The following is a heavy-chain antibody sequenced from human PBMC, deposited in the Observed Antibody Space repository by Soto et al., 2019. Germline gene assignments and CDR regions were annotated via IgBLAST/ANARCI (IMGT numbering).Heavy chain of an antibody. J-gene: IGHJ5*02. D-gene: IGHD3-10*01. Sequence: ASVKVSCKASGYTFNSYHMHWVRQAPGQGLEWMGIINPSGGSTSYAQKLQGRVTMTTDTSTSTAYMELRSLRSDDTAVYYCARVGGYYGSFDPWGQGTLVTVSS. V-gene: IGHV1-46*02. CDR3: ARVGGYYGSFDP. CDR1: GYTFNSYH. CDR2: INPSGGST.